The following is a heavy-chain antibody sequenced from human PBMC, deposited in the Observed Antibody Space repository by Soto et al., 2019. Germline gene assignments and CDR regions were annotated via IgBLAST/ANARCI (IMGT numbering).Heavy chain of an antibody. CDR3: ARDRRETSSSSSGWYAFDY. CDR1: GGTFSSYT. V-gene: IGHV1-69*04. D-gene: IGHD6-19*01. Sequence: GASVKVSCKASGGTFSSYTISWVRQAPGQGLEWMGRIIPILGIANYAQKFQGRVTITADKSTSTAYMELSSLRSEDTAVYYCARDRRETSSSSSGWYAFDYWGQGTLVTVSS. J-gene: IGHJ4*02. CDR2: IIPILGIA.